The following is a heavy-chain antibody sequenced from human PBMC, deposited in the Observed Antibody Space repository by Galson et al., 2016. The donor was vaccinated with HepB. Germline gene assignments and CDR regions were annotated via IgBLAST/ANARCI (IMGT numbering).Heavy chain of an antibody. V-gene: IGHV1-46*01. CDR2: LNPSEGST. CDR3: AREGAPVGARKYFDY. D-gene: IGHD1-26*01. Sequence: SVKVSCKASEYTFTSFYLHWVRQAPGQGLEWMGLLNPSEGSTDYALKFRGRYTMTRDSSTSTVYMELSSLRSEDTAMYYCAREGAPVGARKYFDYWGLGTLVTVSS. CDR1: EYTFTSFY. J-gene: IGHJ4*02.